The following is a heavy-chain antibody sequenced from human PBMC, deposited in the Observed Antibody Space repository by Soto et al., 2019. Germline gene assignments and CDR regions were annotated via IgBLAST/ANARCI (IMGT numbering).Heavy chain of an antibody. V-gene: IGHV5-51*01. Sequence: GESLKISCKGSGYTFTSYWIGWVRQTPGKGLEWMGLIYPGDSDTRYSPSFQGQVTISADKSASTAYLQWSSLKASDTALYYCATRANSHAYFHFWGQGTLVTVSS. CDR1: GYTFTSYW. CDR2: IYPGDSDT. J-gene: IGHJ4*02. D-gene: IGHD1-26*01. CDR3: ATRANSHAYFHF.